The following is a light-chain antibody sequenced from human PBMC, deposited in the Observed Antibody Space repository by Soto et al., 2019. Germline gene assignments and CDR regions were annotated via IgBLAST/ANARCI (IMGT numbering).Light chain of an antibody. J-gene: IGLJ2*01. CDR2: DTS. CDR3: LLSYSAARPVV. Sequence: QAVVTQEPSLTVSPGGTVTLPCGSSTGAVPSGHYPHWFQQKPGQAPRTLIYDTSNKQSWTPVRFSGSLLGGKAALTLSGAQPEDEADYYCLLSYSAARPVVFGGGTKLTVL. CDR1: TGAVPSGHY. V-gene: IGLV7-46*01.